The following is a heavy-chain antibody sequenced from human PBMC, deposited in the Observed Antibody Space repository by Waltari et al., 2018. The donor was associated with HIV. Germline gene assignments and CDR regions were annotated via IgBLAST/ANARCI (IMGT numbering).Heavy chain of an antibody. J-gene: IGHJ5*02. Sequence: DVQLVTSGGRLLLPGGSLRLSCPASNFRVVDNYITSVRQAPGAGLEWVSVLYVDGTSHYSQSVRGRFIVSGDKSKNTVFLQMNNLIVEDTALYFCVKGVKFYGPWGQGTQVTVSP. D-gene: IGHD2-21*01. V-gene: IGHV3-53*05. CDR3: VKGVKFYGP. CDR2: LYVDGTS. CDR1: NFRVVDNY.